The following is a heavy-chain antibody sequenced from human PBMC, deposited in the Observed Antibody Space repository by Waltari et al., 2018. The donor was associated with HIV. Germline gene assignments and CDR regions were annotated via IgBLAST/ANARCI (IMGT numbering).Heavy chain of an antibody. CDR2: ISGSSNYI. D-gene: IGHD1-20*01. CDR1: GLTFSTYS. V-gene: IGHV3-21*01. CDR3: ARPPYNWNFQGFEV. J-gene: IGHJ6*02. Sequence: EVQLVESGGGLVKPGGSLRLSCAASGLTFSTYSMNWVRQAPGKGLEWISAISGSSNYIYYTDSVKGRFTISRDNAKNSLYLQMNSLRAEDTAVYYCARPPYNWNFQGFEVWGQGTTVTVSS.